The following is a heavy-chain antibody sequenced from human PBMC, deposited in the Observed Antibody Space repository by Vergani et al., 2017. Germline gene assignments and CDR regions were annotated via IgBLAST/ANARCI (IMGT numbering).Heavy chain of an antibody. CDR3: AAGNIVVVPAAKSYYYYMDV. Sequence: QMQLVQSGPEVKKPGTSVKVSCKASGFTFTSSAVQWVRQARGQRLEWIGWIVVGSGNTNYAQKFQERVTITRDMSTSTAYMELSSLRSEDTAVYCCAAGNIVVVPAAKSYYYYMDVWGKGTTVTVSS. J-gene: IGHJ6*03. CDR2: IVVGSGNT. V-gene: IGHV1-58*01. CDR1: GFTFTSSA. D-gene: IGHD2-2*01.